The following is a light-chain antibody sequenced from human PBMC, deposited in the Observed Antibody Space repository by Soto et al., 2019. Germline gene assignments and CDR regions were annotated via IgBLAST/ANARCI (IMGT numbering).Light chain of an antibody. CDR2: GAS. CDR3: QQYGSAPTWT. J-gene: IGKJ1*01. Sequence: IVMKHTRTTLAVSPCERATLSFSASQSVGSSLAWYQRKPGQAPRPLIYGASTRATGIPDRFSGSGSGTDFTLTISRLEPEDSAVYYCQQYGSAPTWTFGQGTKVDIK. V-gene: IGKV3-20*01. CDR1: QSVGSS.